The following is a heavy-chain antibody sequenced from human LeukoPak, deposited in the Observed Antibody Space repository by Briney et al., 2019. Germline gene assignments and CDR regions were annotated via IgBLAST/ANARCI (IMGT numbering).Heavy chain of an antibody. CDR1: GGSISSSSYY. CDR3: ARDQTGYYAFDI. J-gene: IGHJ3*02. Sequence: SETLSLTCTVSGGSISSSSYYRGWIRQPPGKGLEWIGSIYYSGSTYYNPSLKSRVTISVDTSKNQFSLKLSSVTAADTAVYYCARDQTGYYAFDIWGQGTMVTVSS. D-gene: IGHD1-14*01. CDR2: IYYSGST. V-gene: IGHV4-39*07.